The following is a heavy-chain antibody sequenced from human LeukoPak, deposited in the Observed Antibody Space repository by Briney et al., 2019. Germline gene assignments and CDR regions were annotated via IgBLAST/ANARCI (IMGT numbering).Heavy chain of an antibody. Sequence: GGSLRLSCAASGFTYSTYAMAWVRQGPGKGLEWVSTISHSGDNTHYADSVKGRFTISRDNFKNSLHLQMNSLRAEDTAVYYCATDIYGGNSGSYFDYWGQGTLVTVSS. D-gene: IGHD4-23*01. CDR3: ATDIYGGNSGSYFDY. CDR1: GFTYSTYA. V-gene: IGHV3-23*01. CDR2: ISHSGDNT. J-gene: IGHJ4*02.